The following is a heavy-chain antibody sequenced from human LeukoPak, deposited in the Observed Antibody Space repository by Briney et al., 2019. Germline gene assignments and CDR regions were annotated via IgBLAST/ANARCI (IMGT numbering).Heavy chain of an antibody. Sequence: SQTLSLTCTVSGSSISSGGYYWSWLRQHPGKGLEWFVYIYYSGSTYYHPSLESPFTISVDTSKNQFSLKLSSVTAADTSVYYCARDPTDYGDYYYYGMDVWGQGTTVTVSS. CDR2: IYYSGST. D-gene: IGHD4-17*01. CDR3: ARDPTDYGDYYYYGMDV. J-gene: IGHJ6*02. V-gene: IGHV4-31*01. CDR1: GSSISSGGYY.